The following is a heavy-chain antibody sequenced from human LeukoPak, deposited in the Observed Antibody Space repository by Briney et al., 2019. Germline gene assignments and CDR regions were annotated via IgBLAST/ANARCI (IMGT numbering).Heavy chain of an antibody. J-gene: IGHJ4*02. V-gene: IGHV1-69*01. CDR2: IIPIFGTA. CDR3: ASACYDSSGYYLEIDY. Sequence: SVTVSFKASGGTFSSYAISWVRQAPGQGLEWMGGIIPIFGTANYAQKFQGRVTITADESTSTAYMELSSLRSEDTAVYYCASACYDSSGYYLEIDYWGQGTLVTVSS. D-gene: IGHD3-22*01. CDR1: GGTFSSYA.